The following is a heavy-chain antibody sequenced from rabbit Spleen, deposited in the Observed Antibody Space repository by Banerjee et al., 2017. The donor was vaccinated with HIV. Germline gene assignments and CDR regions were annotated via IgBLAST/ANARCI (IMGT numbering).Heavy chain of an antibody. CDR1: GVSLNDKDV. D-gene: IGHD2-1*01. CDR2: INIVTGKS. J-gene: IGHJ4*01. Sequence: EQLEESGGGLVKPEGSLTLTCKASGVSLNDKDVMCWVRQAPGKGLEWIACINIVTGKSVYASWAKGRFLMSRTSSTTVTLQMTTLTVADTATYFCARDVGNLAWKRSNLWGPGTLVTVS. CDR3: ARDVGNLAWKRSNL. V-gene: IGHV1S45*01.